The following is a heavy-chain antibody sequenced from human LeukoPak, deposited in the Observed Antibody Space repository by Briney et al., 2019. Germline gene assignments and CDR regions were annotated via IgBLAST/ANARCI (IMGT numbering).Heavy chain of an antibody. Sequence: ESPKLSCKASGYRFFTSSIAWVCHLHAPGLEYMGVIYPDDSDTIYSPSFQGQVTISVDRSISTAYLQWSSLTVSDTAVYFCARLLTTYFDFWGQGALVTVS. J-gene: IGHJ4*02. D-gene: IGHD4/OR15-4a*01. CDR2: IYPDDSDT. V-gene: IGHV5-51*01. CDR1: GYRFFTSS. CDR3: ARLLTTYFDF.